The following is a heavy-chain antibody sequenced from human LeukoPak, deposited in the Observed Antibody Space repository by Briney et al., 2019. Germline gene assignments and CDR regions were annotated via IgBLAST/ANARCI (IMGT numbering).Heavy chain of an antibody. D-gene: IGHD2-21*01. CDR3: ARGEFPRAVLDY. Sequence: PSETLSLTCSVSGYSFTSGHYWGWIRQPPGKGLEWIGEINHSGSTNYNPSLKSRVTISVDTSKNQFSLKLSSVTAADTAVYYCARGEFPRAVLDYWGQGTLVTVSS. J-gene: IGHJ4*02. CDR2: INHSGST. V-gene: IGHV4-38-2*02. CDR1: GYSFTSGHY.